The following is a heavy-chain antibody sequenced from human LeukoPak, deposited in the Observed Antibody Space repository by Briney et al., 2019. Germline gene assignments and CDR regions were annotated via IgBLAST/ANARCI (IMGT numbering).Heavy chain of an antibody. Sequence: GGSLRLSCAASGFMFTSYWMSWVRQAPGKGLEWVANINQDGSAKYYVDSVKGRFTISRDNAKNSLYLQMNSLRAEDTALYYCAKDISSRMSRVFDYWGQGTLVTVSS. J-gene: IGHJ4*02. CDR1: GFMFTSYW. CDR2: INQDGSAK. CDR3: AKDISSRMSRVFDY. D-gene: IGHD3-3*02. V-gene: IGHV3-7*03.